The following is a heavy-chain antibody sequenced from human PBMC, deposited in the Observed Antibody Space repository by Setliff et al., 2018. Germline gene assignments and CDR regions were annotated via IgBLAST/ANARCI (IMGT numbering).Heavy chain of an antibody. CDR3: AKDRVDDGVWDFDS. CDR2: IIQDAST. J-gene: IGHJ4*02. V-gene: IGHV3-53*01. Sequence: GVLRLSCETSGFTFRAYSMTWVRQSPGKGLEWLAGIIQDASTFYAESVNGRFTISRDNSKSSVFLQMNDLRVEDTAIYYCAKDRVDDGVWDFDSWGQGILVTVSS. CDR1: GFTFRAYS. D-gene: IGHD4-17*01.